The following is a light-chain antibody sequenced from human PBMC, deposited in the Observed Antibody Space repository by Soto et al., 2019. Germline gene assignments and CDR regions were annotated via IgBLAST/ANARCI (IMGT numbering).Light chain of an antibody. CDR1: SSDVGGYNY. Sequence: QSALSQPASVSGSPGQSITISCTGTSSDVGGYNYVSWYQQHPGKAPKLMIYEVSNRPSGVSNRFSGSKSGNTASLTISGLQAEDEADYYCNSFTSGHTGVFGNGTKLTVL. CDR3: NSFTSGHTGV. CDR2: EVS. V-gene: IGLV2-14*01. J-gene: IGLJ1*01.